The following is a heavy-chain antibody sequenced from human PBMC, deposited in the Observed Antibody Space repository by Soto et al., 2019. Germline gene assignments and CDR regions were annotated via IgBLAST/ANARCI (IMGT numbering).Heavy chain of an antibody. CDR3: ARQIYDSDTGPNFQYYFDS. CDR1: GYTFSDYW. J-gene: IGHJ4*02. CDR2: MYPSDSQT. V-gene: IGHV5-51*01. D-gene: IGHD3-22*01. Sequence: PGESLKISCKGSGYTFSDYWIGWVRQMPGKGLEWMGIMYPSDSQTYYSPSFRGHVTISVTKSITTVFLQWSSLRASDTAMYYCARQIYDSDTGPNFQYYFDSWGQGTPVTVSS.